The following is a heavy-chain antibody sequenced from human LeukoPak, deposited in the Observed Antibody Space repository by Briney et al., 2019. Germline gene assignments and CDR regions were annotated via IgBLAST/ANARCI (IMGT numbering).Heavy chain of an antibody. CDR2: IYYSGST. D-gene: IGHD3-22*01. V-gene: IGHV4-39*01. Sequence: PSETLSLTCTVSGGSISSSSYYWGWIRQPPGKGLEWIGSIYYSGSTYYNPSLKSRVTISVDTSKNQFSLKLSSVTAADTAVYYCARHTPITMIVVVIDGFGAFDIWGQGTMVTVSS. J-gene: IGHJ3*02. CDR3: ARHTPITMIVVVIDGFGAFDI. CDR1: GGSISSSSYY.